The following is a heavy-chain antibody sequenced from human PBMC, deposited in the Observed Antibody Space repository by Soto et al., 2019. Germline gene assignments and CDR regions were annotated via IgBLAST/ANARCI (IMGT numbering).Heavy chain of an antibody. V-gene: IGHV3-21*01. Sequence: VGSLRLSCAASGFTFTRCSMNWVRQAPGKGLEWVSSISSTTNYIYYGDSMKGRFTISRDNAKKSLYLEMNSLRAEDTAVYYCARESEDLTSNFDYWGQGTLVTVSS. CDR3: ARESEDLTSNFDY. J-gene: IGHJ4*02. CDR1: GFTFTRCS. CDR2: ISSTTNYI.